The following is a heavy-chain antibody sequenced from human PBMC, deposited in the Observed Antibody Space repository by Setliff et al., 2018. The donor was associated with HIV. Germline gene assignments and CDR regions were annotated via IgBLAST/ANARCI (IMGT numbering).Heavy chain of an antibody. CDR3: AWGTQRPIDS. V-gene: IGHV1-69*06. D-gene: IGHD3-16*01. CDR1: GGTFNSYI. J-gene: IGHJ4*02. CDR2: IIPIFGTA. Sequence: ASVKVSCKAAGGTFNSYILSWVRQAPGQGLEWMGGIIPIFGTANYAEKFQGRVTITADRSIDTAYMRLNSLTSEDTAMYFCAWGTQRPIDSWGQGTLVTVSS.